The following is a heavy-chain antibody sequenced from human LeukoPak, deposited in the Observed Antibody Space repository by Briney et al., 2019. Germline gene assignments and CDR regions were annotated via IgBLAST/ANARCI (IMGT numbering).Heavy chain of an antibody. D-gene: IGHD2-15*01. Sequence: PSETLSLTCAVYGGSFSGYYWSWIRQPPGKGLEWIGEINHSGSTNYNPSLKSRVTTSVDTSKNQFSLKLSSVTAADTAVYYCARGSEVVAATDYWGQGTLVTVSS. J-gene: IGHJ4*02. V-gene: IGHV4-34*01. CDR2: INHSGST. CDR1: GGSFSGYY. CDR3: ARGSEVVAATDY.